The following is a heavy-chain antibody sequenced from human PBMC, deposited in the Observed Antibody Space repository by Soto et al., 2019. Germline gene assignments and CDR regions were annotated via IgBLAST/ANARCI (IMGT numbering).Heavy chain of an antibody. V-gene: IGHV1-69*13. CDR2: IIPIFGTA. J-gene: IGHJ2*01. CDR1: GGTFSSYT. Sequence: SVKVSCKASGGTFSSYTISWVRQAPGQGLEWMGGIIPIFGTANYAQKFQGRVTITADESTSTAYMELSSLRSEDTAVYYCARVKNSWIQLWYFDLCGRRTLVPVSS. CDR3: ARVKNSWIQLWYFDL. D-gene: IGHD5-18*01.